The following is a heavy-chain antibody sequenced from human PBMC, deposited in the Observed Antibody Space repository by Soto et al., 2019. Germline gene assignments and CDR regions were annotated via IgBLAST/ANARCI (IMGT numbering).Heavy chain of an antibody. V-gene: IGHV1-69*13. J-gene: IGHJ6*02. CDR3: AKVRYSSPMGYYYGMDV. D-gene: IGHD6-19*01. CDR1: RVAFSKFI. Sequence: ASVKISCKASRVAFSKFIVTWVRQAPGLGLEWVGGIIPIFGTANYAQKFQGRVTITADESTSTSYMEVNNLRSEDTAVYYCAKVRYSSPMGYYYGMDVWGQGTTVTVSS. CDR2: IIPIFGTA.